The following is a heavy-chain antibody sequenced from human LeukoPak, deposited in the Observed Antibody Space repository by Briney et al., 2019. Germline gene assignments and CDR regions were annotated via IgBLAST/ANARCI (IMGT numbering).Heavy chain of an antibody. V-gene: IGHV3-64*01. Sequence: GGSLRLSCAASGFTFSSYAMHWVRQAPGKGLEYVSAISSNGGSTYYANSVKGRFTISRDNSKNTLYLQMGSLRAEDMAVYYCARVNRVVRFLVGYWGQGTLVTVSS. CDR3: ARVNRVVRFLVGY. J-gene: IGHJ4*02. CDR1: GFTFSSYA. CDR2: ISSNGGST. D-gene: IGHD3-3*01.